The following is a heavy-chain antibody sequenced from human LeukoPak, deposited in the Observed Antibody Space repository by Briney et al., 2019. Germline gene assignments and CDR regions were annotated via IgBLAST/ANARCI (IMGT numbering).Heavy chain of an antibody. Sequence: GGSLRLSCAASGFTFSSYWMSWVRQAPGKGLEWVANIKQDGSEKYYVDSVKGRFTISRDNAKNSLYLQMNSLRAEDTAVYYCARVPYGSGTHFADYWSQGTLVTVSS. J-gene: IGHJ4*02. CDR3: ARVPYGSGTHFADY. V-gene: IGHV3-7*03. CDR2: IKQDGSEK. D-gene: IGHD3-10*01. CDR1: GFTFSSYW.